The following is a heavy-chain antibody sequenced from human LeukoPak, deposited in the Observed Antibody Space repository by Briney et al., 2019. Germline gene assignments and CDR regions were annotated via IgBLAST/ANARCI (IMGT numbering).Heavy chain of an antibody. CDR3: AKVDRELGHYYYYYMDV. D-gene: IGHD1-26*01. CDR2: IRYDGSNK. J-gene: IGHJ6*03. V-gene: IGHV3-30*02. CDR1: GFTFSSYG. Sequence: GGSLRLSCAASGFTFSSYGMHWVRQAPGKGLEWVAFIRYDGSNKYYADSVKGRFTISRDNSKNTLYLQMNSLRAEDTAVYYCAKVDRELGHYYYYYMDVWGKGTTVTISS.